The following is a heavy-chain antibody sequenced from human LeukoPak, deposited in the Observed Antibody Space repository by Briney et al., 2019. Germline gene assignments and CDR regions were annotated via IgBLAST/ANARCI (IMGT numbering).Heavy chain of an antibody. V-gene: IGHV4-59*01. D-gene: IGHD6-13*01. CDR2: IYYSGST. CDR3: ARGQQLTYYYYYYMDV. J-gene: IGHJ6*03. CDR1: GGSISSYY. Sequence: PSETLSLTCTVSGGSISSYYWSWIRQPPGKGLERIGYIYYSGSTNYNPSLKSRVTISVDTSKNQFSLKLSSVTAADTAVYYCARGQQLTYYYYYYMDVWGKGTTVTVS.